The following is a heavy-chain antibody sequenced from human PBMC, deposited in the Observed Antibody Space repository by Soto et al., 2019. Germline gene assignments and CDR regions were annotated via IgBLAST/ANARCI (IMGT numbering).Heavy chain of an antibody. CDR2: ISAYNGNT. J-gene: IGHJ6*02. CDR3: ARDGTTIFGVVIIWSTYYYYGMDV. V-gene: IGHV1-18*01. CDR1: GYTFTSYG. Sequence: GASVKVFCKASGYTFTSYGISWVRQAPGQGLEWMGWISAYNGNTNYAQKLQGRVTMTTDTSTSTAYMELRSLRSDDTAVYYCARDGTTIFGVVIIWSTYYYYGMDVWGQGTTVTVSS. D-gene: IGHD3-3*01.